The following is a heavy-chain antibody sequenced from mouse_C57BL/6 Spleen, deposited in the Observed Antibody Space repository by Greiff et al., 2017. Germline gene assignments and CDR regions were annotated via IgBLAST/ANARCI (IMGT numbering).Heavy chain of an antibody. CDR2: IDPETGGT. D-gene: IGHD2-4*01. CDR3: ARGHDYPYAMDY. CDR1: GYTFTDYE. Sequence: QVQLQQSGAELVRPGASVTLSCKASGYTFTDYEMHWVKQTPVHGLEWIGAIDPETGGTAYNQKFKGKAILTADKSSSTAYMELRSLTSEDSAVYYCARGHDYPYAMDYWGQGTSVTVSS. J-gene: IGHJ4*01. V-gene: IGHV1-15*01.